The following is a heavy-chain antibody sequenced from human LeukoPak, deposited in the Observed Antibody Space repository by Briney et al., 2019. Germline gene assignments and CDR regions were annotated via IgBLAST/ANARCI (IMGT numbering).Heavy chain of an antibody. CDR1: GGSISSYY. Sequence: ASETLSLTCTVSGGSISSYYWSWIRQPPGKGLEWVGYIYYSGSTNYNPSLKSRVTISVDTSKNQFSLKLRPVTAADTAVYSCARAAGIAAARGELDYWGQGTLVTVSS. J-gene: IGHJ4*02. CDR2: IYYSGST. D-gene: IGHD6-13*01. CDR3: ARAAGIAAARGELDY. V-gene: IGHV4-59*01.